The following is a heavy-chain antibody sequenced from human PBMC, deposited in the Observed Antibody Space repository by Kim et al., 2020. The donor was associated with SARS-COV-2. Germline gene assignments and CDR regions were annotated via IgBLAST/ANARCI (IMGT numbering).Heavy chain of an antibody. V-gene: IGHV4-59*01. D-gene: IGHD3-10*01. CDR3: AREKMVRGAIDY. CDR1: GGSISSYY. CDR2: IYYSGST. Sequence: SETLSLTCTVSGGSISSYYWSWIRQPPGKGLEWIGYIYYSGSTNYNPSLKSRLTISVDTSKNQFSLKLSSVTAADTAVYYCAREKMVRGAIDYWGQGTLVTVSS. J-gene: IGHJ4*02.